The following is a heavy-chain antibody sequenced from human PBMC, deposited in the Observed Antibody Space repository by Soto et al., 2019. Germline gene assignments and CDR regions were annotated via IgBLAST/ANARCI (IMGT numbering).Heavy chain of an antibody. J-gene: IGHJ6*02. CDR3: ARDFVVGGPTINYYYGMDV. Sequence: GGSLRLSCAASGFTLSSYGMHWVRQAPGKGLEWVAVIWYDGSNKYYADSVKGRFTISRDNSKNTLYLQMNSLRAEDTAVYYCARDFVVGGPTINYYYGMDVWGQGTTVTVSS. CDR1: GFTLSSYG. V-gene: IGHV3-33*01. D-gene: IGHD1-26*01. CDR2: IWYDGSNK.